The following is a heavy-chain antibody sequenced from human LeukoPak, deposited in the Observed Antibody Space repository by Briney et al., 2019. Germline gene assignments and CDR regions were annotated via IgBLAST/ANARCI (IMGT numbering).Heavy chain of an antibody. CDR3: ARDSKAGYGDLFDY. V-gene: IGHV3-21*01. CDR2: ISSSSSYI. J-gene: IGHJ4*02. D-gene: IGHD4-17*01. CDR1: GFTFNTYI. Sequence: GGSLRLSCAASGFTFNTYIMNWVRQAPGKGLEWVSSISSSSSYIYYADSVKGRFTISRDNAKNSLYLQMNSLRAEDTAVYYCARDSKAGYGDLFDYWGQGTLVTVSS.